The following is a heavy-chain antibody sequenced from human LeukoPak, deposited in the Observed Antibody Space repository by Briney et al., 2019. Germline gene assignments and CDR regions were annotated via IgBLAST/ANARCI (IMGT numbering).Heavy chain of an antibody. V-gene: IGHV4-59*12. J-gene: IGHJ4*02. CDR3: ARVGGSWPDY. D-gene: IGHD6-13*01. CDR1: GGYLSSYY. CDR2: IHYSGST. Sequence: PSETLSLTCSVSGGYLSSYYWSWIRQPPGKGLEWIAFIHYSGSTNYNPSLKSRVTMSVDTSKNQFSLKLSSVTAADTAVYYCARVGGSWPDYWGQGTLVTVSS.